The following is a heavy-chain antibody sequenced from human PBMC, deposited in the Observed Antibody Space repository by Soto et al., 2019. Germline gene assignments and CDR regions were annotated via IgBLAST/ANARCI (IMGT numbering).Heavy chain of an antibody. J-gene: IGHJ4*02. V-gene: IGHV4-31*03. D-gene: IGHD1-7*01. Sequence: TSETLSLTCTVSGGSISSGGYYWSWIRQHPGKGLEWIGYIYYSGSTYYNPSLKSRVTISVDTSKNQFSLKLSSVTAADTAVYYCASLSTGTTDFDYWGQGTLVTVSS. CDR2: IYYSGST. CDR1: GGSISSGGYY. CDR3: ASLSTGTTDFDY.